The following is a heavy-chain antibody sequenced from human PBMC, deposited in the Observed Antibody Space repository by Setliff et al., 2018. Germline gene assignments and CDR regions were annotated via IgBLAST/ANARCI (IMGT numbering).Heavy chain of an antibody. CDR3: AKGTSYFSDSSGYYYDGLTPSGYMDV. V-gene: IGHV3-11*01. Sequence: GGSLRLSCEASGFTFTYYSMSWVRQAPGKGLEWISYISSGSNSIYYADSVKGRFTVSRDNAKNTLYLQMNSLRAEDTAVYYCAKGTSYFSDSSGYYYDGLTPSGYMDVWGKGTTVTVSS. D-gene: IGHD3-22*01. J-gene: IGHJ6*03. CDR1: GFTFTYYS. CDR2: ISSGSNSI.